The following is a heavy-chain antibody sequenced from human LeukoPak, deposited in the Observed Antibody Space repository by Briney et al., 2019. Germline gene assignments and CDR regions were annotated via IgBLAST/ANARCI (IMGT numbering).Heavy chain of an antibody. CDR1: GFTLRSHW. J-gene: IGHJ4*02. Sequence: GGSLRLSCAASGFTLRSHWMHWVRQAPGKGLVWVSRINYDGSSTTYADSVKGRFAISRDNAKNTLLLQMNSLRVEDTAMYYCAREAPGGYDNFDNWGQGALVTVSP. V-gene: IGHV3-74*01. D-gene: IGHD5-12*01. CDR3: AREAPGGYDNFDN. CDR2: INYDGSST.